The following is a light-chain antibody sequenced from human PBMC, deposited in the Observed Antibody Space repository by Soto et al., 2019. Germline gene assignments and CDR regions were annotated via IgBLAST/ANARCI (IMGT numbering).Light chain of an antibody. CDR2: EVS. V-gene: IGLV2-18*02. CDR3: ISYTSSSTLL. Sequence: QSALTQPPSVSGSPGQSVTISCTGISSDVGRYNRVSWYQQPPGTAPKLMIYEVSNRPSVVPDLLSGSKSGNTASLTISGLQAEDEADYYCISYTSSSTLLFGGGTKLTVL. J-gene: IGLJ2*01. CDR1: SSDVGRYNR.